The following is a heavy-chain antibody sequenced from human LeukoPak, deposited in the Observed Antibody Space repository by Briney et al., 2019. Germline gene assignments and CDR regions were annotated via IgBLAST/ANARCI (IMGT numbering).Heavy chain of an antibody. CDR3: ARGPRFDP. CDR1: GYPFTMYR. Sequence: ASVKASCKASGYPFTMYRFNWVRQAPGQGLEWMGCICDNNGNTNYAQKFQGRVTMTTDTSTNTAYMDLKNLKSDDTAIYYCARGPRFDPWGQGTLVTVSS. V-gene: IGHV1-18*01. J-gene: IGHJ5*02. CDR2: ICDNNGNT.